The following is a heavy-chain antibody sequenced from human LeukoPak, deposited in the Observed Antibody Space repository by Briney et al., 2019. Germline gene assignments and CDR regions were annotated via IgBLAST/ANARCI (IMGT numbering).Heavy chain of an antibody. CDR3: ARDLVLLERLYYYYYMYL. Sequence: PGGSLRLSCAAPGFTFSSYSMNWVRQAPGKGLEWVSYISSSSSTIYYADSVKGRFTIYRDNAKNSLYLQMNSLRAEDKAVYYCARDLVLLERLYYYYYMYLWGKGTTGTVSS. CDR2: ISSSSSTI. V-gene: IGHV3-48*01. J-gene: IGHJ6*03. D-gene: IGHD3-3*02. CDR1: GFTFSSYS.